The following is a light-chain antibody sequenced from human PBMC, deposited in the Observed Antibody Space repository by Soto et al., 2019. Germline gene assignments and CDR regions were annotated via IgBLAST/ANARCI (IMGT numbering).Light chain of an antibody. V-gene: IGKV1-39*01. CDR3: QQRYSTPWT. Sequence: DIQMTQSPSSLSASVGDRVTITCRASQSISSHLNWYQQKPGKAPKXLIYAASSLQSGVPSRFSAIGYGTDGSINLRGLKTEDGETDHGQQRYSTPWTFGQGTKVEIK. J-gene: IGKJ1*01. CDR1: QSISSH. CDR2: AAS.